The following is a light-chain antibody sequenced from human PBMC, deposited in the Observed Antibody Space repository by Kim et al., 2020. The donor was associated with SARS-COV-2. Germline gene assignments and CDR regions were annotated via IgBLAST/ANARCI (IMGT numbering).Light chain of an antibody. J-gene: IGKJ1*01. Sequence: DIQMTQSPSTLSASVGDRGTITCRASQSISSWLDWYQQKPGKDPKLLISKACSLESGVPSRCSGSGSGTEFTLTISSLQPDEFATYYCQQYNRYPWTLGQGTTVDIK. CDR3: QQYNRYPWT. V-gene: IGKV1-5*03. CDR1: QSISSW. CDR2: KAC.